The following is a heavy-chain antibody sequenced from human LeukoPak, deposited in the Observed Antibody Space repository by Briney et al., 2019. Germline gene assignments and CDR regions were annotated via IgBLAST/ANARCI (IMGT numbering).Heavy chain of an antibody. CDR2: IKQDGSEK. J-gene: IGHJ4*02. V-gene: IGHV3-7*04. D-gene: IGHD4-23*01. CDR3: ARNYGGTY. CDR1: GFTFSDYW. Sequence: GGSLRLSCAASGFTFSDYWMSRVRQAPGKGLEWVANIKQDGSEKYYVDSVKGRFTISGDNAKNSLYLQMNSLRAEDTAVYYCARNYGGTYWGQGTLVTVSS.